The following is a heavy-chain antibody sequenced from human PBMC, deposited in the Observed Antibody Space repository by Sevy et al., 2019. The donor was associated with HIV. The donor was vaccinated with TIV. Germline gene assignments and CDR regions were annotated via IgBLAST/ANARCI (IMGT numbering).Heavy chain of an antibody. J-gene: IGHJ6*02. CDR3: AKDFTGYNGMDV. D-gene: IGHD3-9*01. V-gene: IGHV3-30*18. CDR1: GIIFTSSG. Sequence: EGSLRLSCVVSGIIFTSSGMHWVRQAPGKGLEWVAVISYHGRDKFYADSVKGRFTISRDNSKNILYLQMNGLRIEDTAVYYCAKDFTGYNGMDVWGQGTMVTVSS. CDR2: ISYHGRDK.